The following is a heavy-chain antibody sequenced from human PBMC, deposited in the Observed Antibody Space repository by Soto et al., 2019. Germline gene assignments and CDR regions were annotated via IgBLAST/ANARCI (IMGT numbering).Heavy chain of an antibody. CDR3: ARDPLYCSGGSCYSGGWFDP. Sequence: SVKVSCKASGGTFSSYTISWVRQAPGQGLEWMGRIIPILGIANYAQKFQGRVTITADKSTSTAYMELSSLRSEDTAVYYCARDPLYCSGGSCYSGGWFDPWGQGTLVTVS. CDR2: IIPILGIA. D-gene: IGHD2-15*01. V-gene: IGHV1-69*04. CDR1: GGTFSSYT. J-gene: IGHJ5*02.